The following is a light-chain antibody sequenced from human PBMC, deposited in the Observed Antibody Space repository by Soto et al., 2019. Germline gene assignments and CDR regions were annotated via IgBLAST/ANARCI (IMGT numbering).Light chain of an antibody. CDR1: SSTFANNY. J-gene: IGLJ2*01. CDR2: RTD. V-gene: IGLV1-47*01. Sequence: QSALTQPPSVSGTPGQRVSISCSGDSSTFANNYVHWYQQVPGAAPKLLMYRTDQRPSGVPERFSGSKSGTSASLTISGLRPEDEDQYYCAAYTGNWNGPVFGGGTKVTVL. CDR3: AAYTGNWNGPV.